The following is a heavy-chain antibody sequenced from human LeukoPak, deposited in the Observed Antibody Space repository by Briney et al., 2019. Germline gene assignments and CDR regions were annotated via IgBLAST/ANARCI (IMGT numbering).Heavy chain of an antibody. CDR3: AREVYAITGAFDI. J-gene: IGHJ3*02. CDR1: GFTFSSYA. V-gene: IGHV3-23*01. Sequence: GGSLRLSCAASGFTFSSYAMSWVRQAPGKGLEWVSGIGGSGNTYYADSVKGRFTISRDNSKNTLYLQMNSLRAEDTAVYYCAREVYAITGAFDIWGQGTMVTVSS. CDR2: IGGSGNT. D-gene: IGHD2-8*01.